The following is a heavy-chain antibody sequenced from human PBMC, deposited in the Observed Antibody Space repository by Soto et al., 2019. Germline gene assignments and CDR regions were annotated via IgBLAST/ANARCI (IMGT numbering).Heavy chain of an antibody. J-gene: IGHJ6*02. CDR1: GFTVSNNY. CDR2: IGAGGGST. V-gene: IGHV3-23*01. CDR3: AKGCCSSPPDYYHNTMDV. Sequence: GGSLRLSCAASGFTVSNNYMTWVRQAPGKGLEWVSVIGAGGGSTYYADSVKGRFTISRDNSKNTLYLQMNSLRVEDKAIYYCAKGCCSSPPDYYHNTMDVWGQGTTVTVSS. D-gene: IGHD6-13*01.